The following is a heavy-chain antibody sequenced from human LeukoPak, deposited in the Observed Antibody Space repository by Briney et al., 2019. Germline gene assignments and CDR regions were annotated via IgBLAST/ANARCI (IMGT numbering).Heavy chain of an antibody. V-gene: IGHV3-23*01. CDR3: AKEGSTIFGVVLVAHMDV. D-gene: IGHD3-3*01. CDR2: ISGSGGST. Sequence: GGSLRLSCAASGFTFSSYAMSWVRQAPGKGLEWVSAISGSGGSTYYADSVKGRFTISRDNSKNTLYLQMNSLRAEDTAVYYCAKEGSTIFGVVLVAHMDVWGKGTTVTVSS. J-gene: IGHJ6*03. CDR1: GFTFSSYA.